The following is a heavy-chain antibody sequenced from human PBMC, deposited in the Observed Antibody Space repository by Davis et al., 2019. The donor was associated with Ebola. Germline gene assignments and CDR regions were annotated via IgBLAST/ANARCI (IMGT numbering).Heavy chain of an antibody. Sequence: ASVQVSCKASGYTFTSYAMHWVRQAPGQRLEWMGWINAGNGNTKYSQKFQGRVTITRDTSASTAYMELSSLRSEDTAVYYCASSQLLPPSFDYWGQGTLVTVSS. CDR2: INAGNGNT. J-gene: IGHJ4*02. CDR1: GYTFTSYA. D-gene: IGHD2-2*01. CDR3: ASSQLLPPSFDY. V-gene: IGHV1-3*01.